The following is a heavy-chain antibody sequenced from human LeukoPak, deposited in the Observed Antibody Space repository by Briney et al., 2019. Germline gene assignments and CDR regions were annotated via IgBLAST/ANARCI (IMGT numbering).Heavy chain of an antibody. J-gene: IGHJ4*02. CDR2: INPNSGGT. D-gene: IGHD3-9*01. CDR3: ARDFPVDSPLHYDILTGYSASFDY. CDR1: GYTFTGYY. Sequence: ASVKVSCKASGYTFTGYYMHWVRQAPGQGLEWMGWINPNSGGTNYAQKFQGRVTMTRDTSISTAYMELSRLRSDDTAVYYCARDFPVDSPLHYDILTGYSASFDYWGQGTLVTVSS. V-gene: IGHV1-2*02.